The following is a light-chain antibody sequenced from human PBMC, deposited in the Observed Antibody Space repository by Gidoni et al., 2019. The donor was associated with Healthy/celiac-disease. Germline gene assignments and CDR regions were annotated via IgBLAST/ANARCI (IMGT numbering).Light chain of an antibody. V-gene: IGKV1-39*01. CDR1: QSISSY. Sequence: DIQMTQSPSSLSASVGDRVTITCRASQSISSYLNWYQQKPGKAPKLLIYAASSLQSGGTSRFSGSGSGTDFTLTISSLQPEDFATYYCQQSYSTPLYTFXQXTKLEIK. J-gene: IGKJ2*01. CDR2: AAS. CDR3: QQSYSTPLYT.